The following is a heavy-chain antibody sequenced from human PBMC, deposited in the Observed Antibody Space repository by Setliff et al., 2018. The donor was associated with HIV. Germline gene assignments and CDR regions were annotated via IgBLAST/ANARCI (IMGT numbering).Heavy chain of an antibody. CDR2: IFYSGIT. CDR1: SGSITSRTYY. V-gene: IGHV4-39*01. D-gene: IGHD3-3*01. J-gene: IGHJ3*02. CDR3: ARSKTFYDFWGGYYTHGAFKI. Sequence: KPSETLSLTCTVSSGSITSRTYYWGWIRQPPGKGLEWIGSIFYSGITYYNPSLKSRVSISVDTSKHQFSLNLTSVTAADTAVYYCARSKTFYDFWGGYYTHGAFKIWGLGTMVTVSS.